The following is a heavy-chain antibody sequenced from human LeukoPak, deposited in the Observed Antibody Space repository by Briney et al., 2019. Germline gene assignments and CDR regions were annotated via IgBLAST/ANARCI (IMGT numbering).Heavy chain of an antibody. CDR3: AKVRSGDYYGSGFDY. CDR2: MNPNSGNT. D-gene: IGHD4-17*01. CDR1: GYTFTSYD. V-gene: IGHV1-8*02. Sequence: ASVKVSCKASGYTFTSYDINWVRQATGQGHEWMGWMNPNSGNTGYAQKFQGRVTITRNTSISTAYMELSSLRSEDTAVYYCAKVRSGDYYGSGFDYWGQGTLVTVSS. J-gene: IGHJ4*02.